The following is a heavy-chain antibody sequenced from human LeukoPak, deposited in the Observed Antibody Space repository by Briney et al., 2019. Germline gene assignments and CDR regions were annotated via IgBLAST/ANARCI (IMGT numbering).Heavy chain of an antibody. CDR2: ISYDGSNK. J-gene: IGHJ4*02. V-gene: IGHV3-30*18. Sequence: PGGSLRLSCAASGFTFSSYGMHWVRQAPGKGLEWVAVISYDGSNKYYADSVKGRFTISRDNSKNTLYLQMNSLRAEDTAVYYCAKDGLAYDFWSGYWAYWGQGTLVTVSS. CDR1: GFTFSSYG. CDR3: AKDGLAYDFWSGYWAY. D-gene: IGHD3-3*01.